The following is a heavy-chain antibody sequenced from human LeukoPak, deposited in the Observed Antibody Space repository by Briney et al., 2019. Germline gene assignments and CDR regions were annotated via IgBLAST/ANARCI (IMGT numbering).Heavy chain of an antibody. Sequence: GGSLRLSCAASGFTFSSYAMTWVRQAPGKGLEWVSGIGGSSGKVFYADSVKGRFTISRDNSKNTLYLQMSTLRAEDTAVYSCAKETVVVLAATPDAFDIWGQGTMVTVSS. CDR3: AKETVVVLAATPDAFDI. V-gene: IGHV3-23*01. J-gene: IGHJ3*02. CDR2: IGGSSGKV. D-gene: IGHD2-15*01. CDR1: GFTFSSYA.